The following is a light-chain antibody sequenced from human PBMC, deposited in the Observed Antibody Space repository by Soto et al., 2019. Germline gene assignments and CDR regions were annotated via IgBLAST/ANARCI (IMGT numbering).Light chain of an antibody. CDR1: QSVSNSY. CDR2: DAS. Sequence: EIVLTQSPGTLSLSPGERATLSCRASQSVSNSYVSWYQQKPGQAPRLLIYDASNRATGIPARFSGSGSGTDFTLTISRLEPEDFAVYYCQQRGNWPITFGQGTRLEIK. V-gene: IGKV3D-20*02. J-gene: IGKJ5*01. CDR3: QQRGNWPIT.